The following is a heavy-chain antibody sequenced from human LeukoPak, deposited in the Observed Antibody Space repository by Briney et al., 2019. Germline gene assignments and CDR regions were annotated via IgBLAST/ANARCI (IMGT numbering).Heavy chain of an antibody. V-gene: IGHV3-21*04. CDR2: ISSSSSYI. J-gene: IGHJ4*02. D-gene: IGHD6-13*01. CDR3: AKDGGIAD. CDR1: GFTFSSYS. Sequence: PGGSLRLSCAASGFTFSSYSMNWVRQAPGKGLEWVSSISSSSSYIYYADSVKGRFTISRDNSKNTLYLQMNSLRAEDTAVYYCAKDGGIADWGQGTLVTVSS.